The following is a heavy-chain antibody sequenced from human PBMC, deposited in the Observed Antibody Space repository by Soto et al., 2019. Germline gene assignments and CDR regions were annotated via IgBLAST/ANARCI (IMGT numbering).Heavy chain of an antibody. Sequence: QVTLKESGPVLVKPTETLTLTCTVSGFSLSNARMGVSWIRQPPGKALEWLAHIFSNDEKSYSTSLKSRLTISKNTSKRQVVPTKTNMDPVDTATYYCARMLAGITMVRGAIDYWGQGTLVTVSS. V-gene: IGHV2-26*01. CDR3: ARMLAGITMVRGAIDY. J-gene: IGHJ4*02. D-gene: IGHD3-10*01. CDR2: IFSNDEK. CDR1: GFSLSNARMG.